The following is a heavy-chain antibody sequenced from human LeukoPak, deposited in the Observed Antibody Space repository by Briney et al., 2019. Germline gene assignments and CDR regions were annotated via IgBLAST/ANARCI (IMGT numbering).Heavy chain of an antibody. J-gene: IGHJ4*02. D-gene: IGHD2-15*01. V-gene: IGHV4-4*08. Sequence: SETLSLTCTVSGDSISGYFWSWIRLPPGKGLEWIGYIYDTEHSNYNPPLRRRVTISIDTSKNQFSLNLSSVTAADTAVYYCARCILGGSCYYFDYWGLGIQVSVSS. CDR1: GDSISGYF. CDR2: IYDTEHS. CDR3: ARCILGGSCYYFDY.